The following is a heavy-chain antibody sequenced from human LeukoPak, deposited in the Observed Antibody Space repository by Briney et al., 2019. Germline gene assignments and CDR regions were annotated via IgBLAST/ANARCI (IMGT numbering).Heavy chain of an antibody. CDR1: GFTFSNAW. D-gene: IGHD3-22*01. V-gene: IGHV3-15*01. J-gene: IGHJ4*02. Sequence: PGGSLRLSCAASGFTFSNAWMSWVSQAPGKGLECVVRIQSKTDGGTTEYDAPVKGRFTISRDDSKNTLYLQMNSLKTEDTAMYYCTADYDSSGYGCFDYWGQGTLVTVSS. CDR2: IQSKTDGGTT. CDR3: TADYDSSGYGCFDY.